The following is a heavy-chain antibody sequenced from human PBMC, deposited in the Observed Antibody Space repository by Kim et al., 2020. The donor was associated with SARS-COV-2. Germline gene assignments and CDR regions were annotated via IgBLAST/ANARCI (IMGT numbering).Heavy chain of an antibody. CDR1: GDSVSSNSAA. CDR2: TYYRSKWYN. CDR3: ARARTPTGYSSSWYWFDP. J-gene: IGHJ5*02. Sequence: SQTLSLTCAISGDSVSSNSAAWNWIRQSPSRGLEWLGRTYYRSKWYNDYAVSVKSRITINPDTSKNQFSLQLNSVTPEDTAVYYCARARTPTGYSSSWYWFDPWGQGTLVTVSS. D-gene: IGHD6-13*01. V-gene: IGHV6-1*01.